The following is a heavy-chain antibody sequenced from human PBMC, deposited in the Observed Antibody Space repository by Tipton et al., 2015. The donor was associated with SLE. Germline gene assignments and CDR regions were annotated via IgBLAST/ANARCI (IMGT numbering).Heavy chain of an antibody. CDR2: IYHSGST. CDR1: GYSISSGYY. D-gene: IGHD3-22*01. J-gene: IGHJ4*02. CDR3: ARDAYYYDSSGQD. Sequence: TLSLTCAVSGYSISSGYYWGWIRQPPGKGLEWIGSIYHSGSTYYNPSLKSRVTISVDTSKNQFSLKLSSVTAADTAVYYCARDAYYYDSSGQDWGQGTLVTVSS. V-gene: IGHV4-38-2*02.